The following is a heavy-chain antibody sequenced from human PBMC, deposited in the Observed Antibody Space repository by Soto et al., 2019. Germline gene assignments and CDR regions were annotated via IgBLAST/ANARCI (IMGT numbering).Heavy chain of an antibody. J-gene: IGHJ4*02. CDR2: ISSSDTII. V-gene: IGHV3-11*01. Sequence: LRLSCAASGFTFSDYYMSWIRQAPGKGLEWVSYISSSDTIISYADSVKGRFTISRDNAKNSQYLQMNSLRAEDTAVYYCARDLGYYDSSGYFDYWGQGTLVTVSS. CDR3: ARDLGYYDSSGYFDY. CDR1: GFTFSDYY. D-gene: IGHD3-22*01.